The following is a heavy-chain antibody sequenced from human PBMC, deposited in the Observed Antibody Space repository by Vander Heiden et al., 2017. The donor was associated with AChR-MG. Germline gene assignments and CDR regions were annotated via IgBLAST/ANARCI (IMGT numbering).Heavy chain of an antibody. CDR1: GGTFSSYA. V-gene: IGHV1-69*01. CDR2: IIPIFGTA. J-gene: IGHJ6*02. D-gene: IGHD2-2*01. CDR3: ARGGHCSSTSCWRYGMDV. Sequence: QVQLVQSGAEVKKPGSSVKVSCKASGGTFSSYAISWVRQAPGQGLEWRGGIIPIFGTANYAQKVQGRVTITADESTSTAYMELSSLRSEDTAVYYCARGGHCSSTSCWRYGMDVWGQGTTVTVSS.